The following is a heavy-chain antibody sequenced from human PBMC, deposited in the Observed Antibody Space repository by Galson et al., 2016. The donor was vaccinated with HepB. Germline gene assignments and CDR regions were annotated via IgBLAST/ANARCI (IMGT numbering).Heavy chain of an antibody. CDR1: GASGSTFNNYD. Sequence: SLRLSCAASGASGSTFNNYDMHWVRQVTGKGLEWVSAIGRGGDRYYSGSVKGRFTIPRENAKNSLYLQMNSLSAGDTAVYYCAREMSDSITYGWYFDLWGRGTLVTVSS. J-gene: IGHJ2*01. V-gene: IGHV3-13*01. CDR2: IGRGGDR. CDR3: AREMSDSITYGWYFDL. D-gene: IGHD3-10*01.